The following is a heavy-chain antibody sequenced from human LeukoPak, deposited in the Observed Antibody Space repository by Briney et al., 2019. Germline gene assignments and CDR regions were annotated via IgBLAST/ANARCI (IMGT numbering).Heavy chain of an antibody. CDR2: IGTAGDS. D-gene: IGHD6-19*01. CDR1: GFTFSSYD. V-gene: IGHV3-13*01. CDR3: ARAVAGTGYYFDY. Sequence: GXLRLSCAASGFTFSSYDMHWVRHATGKGLEWVSAIGTAGDSYYPGSVKGRFTISRENAKNSLYLQMNSLRAGDTAVYYCARAVAGTGYYFDYWGQGTLVTVSS. J-gene: IGHJ4*02.